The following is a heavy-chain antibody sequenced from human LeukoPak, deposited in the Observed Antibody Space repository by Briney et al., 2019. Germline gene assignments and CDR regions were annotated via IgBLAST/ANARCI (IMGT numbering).Heavy chain of an antibody. CDR1: GGSFSGYY. CDR2: ITHSGST. Sequence: PSETLSLTCAVYGGSFSGYYWSWVRQPPGKGLEWIGEITHSGSTNYYPSLMSRVTISGDTSKNQFSLKLNSVTAADTAVYYCARGLLIAGATISDWGQGTLVTVSS. V-gene: IGHV4-34*01. J-gene: IGHJ4*02. CDR3: ARGLLIAGATISD. D-gene: IGHD1-26*01.